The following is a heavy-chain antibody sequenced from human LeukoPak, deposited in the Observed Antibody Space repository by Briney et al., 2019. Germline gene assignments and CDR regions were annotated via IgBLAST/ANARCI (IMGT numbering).Heavy chain of an antibody. CDR2: ISGSGGST. V-gene: IGHV3-23*01. CDR1: GFTFSSYA. Sequence: GGSLRLSCAASGFTFSSYAMSWVRQAPGKGLEWVSAISGSGGSTYYADSVKGRFTISRDNSKNTLYLQMNSLRAEDTAVYYCARATSRYSYGYYFDYWGQGTLVTVSS. CDR3: ARATSRYSYGYYFDY. D-gene: IGHD5-18*01. J-gene: IGHJ4*02.